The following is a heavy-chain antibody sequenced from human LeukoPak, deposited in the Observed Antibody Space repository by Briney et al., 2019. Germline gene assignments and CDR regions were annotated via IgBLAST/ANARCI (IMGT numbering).Heavy chain of an antibody. CDR2: IYTRGST. CDR1: AGSISSYF. D-gene: IGHD3-16*02. V-gene: IGHV4-4*07. J-gene: IGHJ3*02. Sequence: PAETLSLTCTVSAGSISSYFWSWIRQPAGKVLEWSGHIYTRGSTNYNPSFKSRVTMSVDTSKNQFSLKLSSVSAADTAVYYCARSTPYDYVWGSYRPDDAFDIWGQGTMVTVSS. CDR3: ARSTPYDYVWGSYRPDDAFDI.